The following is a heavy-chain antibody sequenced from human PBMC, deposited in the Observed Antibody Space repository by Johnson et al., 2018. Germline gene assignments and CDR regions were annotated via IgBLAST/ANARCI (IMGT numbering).Heavy chain of an antibody. D-gene: IGHD6-19*01. CDR3: ARGHSSGLSSAEYFQH. Sequence: EVQLVESGGGLVKPGGSLRLSCAASGFTFSSYSMNWVRQAPGKGLEWVSSISISSRYIYFADSVKGRFTISRDNAKNSLYLQMNSLRAEDTAVYHCARGHSSGLSSAEYFQHWGQGTLVTVSS. J-gene: IGHJ1*01. V-gene: IGHV3-21*01. CDR2: ISISSRYI. CDR1: GFTFSSYS.